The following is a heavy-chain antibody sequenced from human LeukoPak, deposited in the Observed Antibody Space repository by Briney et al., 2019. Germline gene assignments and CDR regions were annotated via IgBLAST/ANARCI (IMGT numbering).Heavy chain of an antibody. CDR1: GFTFSSYS. CDR2: ISSSSSYI. J-gene: IGHJ6*03. V-gene: IGHV3-21*01. CDR3: ARDGVMVRGVRVLDYYNYYMDV. D-gene: IGHD3-10*01. Sequence: GGSLRLSCAASGFTFSSYSMNWVRQAPGKGLERVSSISSSSSYIYYADSVKGRFTISRDNAKNSLYLQMNSLRAEDTSVYYCARDGVMVRGVRVLDYYNYYMDVWGKGTTVTISS.